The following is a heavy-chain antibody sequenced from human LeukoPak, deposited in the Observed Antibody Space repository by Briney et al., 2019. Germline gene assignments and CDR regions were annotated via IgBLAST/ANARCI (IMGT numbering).Heavy chain of an antibody. V-gene: IGHV3-74*01. CDR1: GFTFSSYW. Sequence: GGSLRLSCAASGFTFSSYWMHWVRQAPGKGLVWVSRISGDGSSTTYADSVKGRFTISRDNAKNTLYLQMNSLRAEDTAVYYCTRSTSCSGGSCYSSPWFDPWGQGTLVTVSS. CDR2: ISGDGSST. J-gene: IGHJ5*02. CDR3: TRSTSCSGGSCYSSPWFDP. D-gene: IGHD2-15*01.